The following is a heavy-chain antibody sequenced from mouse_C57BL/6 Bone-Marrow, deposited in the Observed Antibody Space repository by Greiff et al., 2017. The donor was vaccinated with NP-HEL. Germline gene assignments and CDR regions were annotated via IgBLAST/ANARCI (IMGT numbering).Heavy chain of an antibody. CDR2: ISSGGSYT. V-gene: IGHV5-6*02. Sequence: DVKLVESGGDLVKPGGSLKLSCAASGFTFSSYGMSWVRQTPDKRLEWVATISSGGSYTYYPDSVKGRFTISRDNAKNTRYLQMSSLKSEDTAMYYCARQNRYFDYWGQGTTLTVSS. CDR1: GFTFSSYG. CDR3: ARQNRYFDY. J-gene: IGHJ2*01.